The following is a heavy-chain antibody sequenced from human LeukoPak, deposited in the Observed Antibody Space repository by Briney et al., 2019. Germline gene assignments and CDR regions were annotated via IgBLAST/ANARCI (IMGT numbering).Heavy chain of an antibody. CDR1: GYIFTDYY. D-gene: IGHD1-14*01. J-gene: IGHJ4*02. V-gene: IGHV1-18*04. CDR3: ARDNGYKSVDY. Sequence: GASVKVSCKASGYIFTDYYMHWVRQAPGQELGWMGWISASNGNTNYAQKFQGRVTMTTDTSTSTLYMEVRRLRSDDTAVYYCARDNGYKSVDYWGQGTLVTVSS. CDR2: ISASNGNT.